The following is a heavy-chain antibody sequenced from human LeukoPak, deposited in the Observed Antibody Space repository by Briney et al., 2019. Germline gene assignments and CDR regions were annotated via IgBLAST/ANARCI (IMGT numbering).Heavy chain of an antibody. CDR1: GYTFTNYG. D-gene: IGHD1-26*01. CDR3: ARDPEGADSGTYEGEWFDP. CDR2: ISPYNGNT. Sequence: ASVKVSCKACGYTFTNYGVSWVRQAPGQGLDWMGWISPYNGNTNFAQNSLGRVSMTTDTYTCTVYMDLRTLTSDDTAGYYGARDPEGADSGTYEGEWFDPWGQGTLVTVTS. V-gene: IGHV1-18*01. J-gene: IGHJ5*02.